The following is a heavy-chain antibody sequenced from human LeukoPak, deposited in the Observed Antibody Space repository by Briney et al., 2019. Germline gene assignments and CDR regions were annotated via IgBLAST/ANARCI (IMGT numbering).Heavy chain of an antibody. D-gene: IGHD3-10*01. CDR3: ARAPQRGRWFGESYSDY. J-gene: IGHJ4*02. V-gene: IGHV4-38-2*02. Sequence: SETLSLTCTVSGYSISSGYYWSWIRQPPGKGLEWIGEINHSGSTNYNPSLKSRVTISVDTSKNQFSLKLSSVTAADTAVYYCARAPQRGRWFGESYSDYWGQGTLVTVSS. CDR1: GYSISSGYY. CDR2: INHSGST.